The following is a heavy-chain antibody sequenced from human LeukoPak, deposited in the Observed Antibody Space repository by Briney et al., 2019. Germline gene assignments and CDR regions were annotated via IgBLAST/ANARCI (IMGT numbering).Heavy chain of an antibody. J-gene: IGHJ4*02. CDR1: GFNVSTNY. CDR2: IYSGGTT. CDR3: ARGRRDGYNLGY. V-gene: IGHV3-53*01. D-gene: IGHD5-24*01. Sequence: GGSLRLSCAASGFNVSTNYMSWVRQAPGKGLEWVSVIYSGGTTYYADSVKGRFTISRDISKNTLSLQMNSLRAEDTAVYYCARGRRDGYNLGYWGQGTLVAVSS.